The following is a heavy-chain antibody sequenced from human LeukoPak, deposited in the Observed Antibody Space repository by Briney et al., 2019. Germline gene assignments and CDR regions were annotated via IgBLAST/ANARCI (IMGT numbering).Heavy chain of an antibody. CDR1: GYSFPTYC. Sequence: GESLKISCKGSGYSFPTYCIGWVRQMPGKGLEWMGIIYPGDSDTRYSPSFQGQVTISADKSIGTAYLQWSSLKASDTAMYYCARHKDGDHPKASFDLWGQGTMVTVSS. J-gene: IGHJ3*01. D-gene: IGHD5-24*01. CDR3: ARHKDGDHPKASFDL. V-gene: IGHV5-51*01. CDR2: IYPGDSDT.